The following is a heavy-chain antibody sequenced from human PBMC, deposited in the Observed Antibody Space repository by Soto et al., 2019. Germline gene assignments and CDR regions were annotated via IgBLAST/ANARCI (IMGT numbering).Heavy chain of an antibody. CDR3: ARHYYYRDYIGSYSDTFDI. CDR2: ISGYAGET. CDR1: GYTFSSYG. D-gene: IGHD4-17*01. J-gene: IGHJ3*02. V-gene: IGHV1-18*01. Sequence: QVQLVQSGAEVKKPGASVKVSCKASGYTFSSYGISWVRQAPGQGLEWMGWISGYAGETNYAQKVRGILTMIRGTSTSTVYMELRSLTSDDTAVYYCARHYYYRDYIGSYSDTFDIWGQGTVVTVSS.